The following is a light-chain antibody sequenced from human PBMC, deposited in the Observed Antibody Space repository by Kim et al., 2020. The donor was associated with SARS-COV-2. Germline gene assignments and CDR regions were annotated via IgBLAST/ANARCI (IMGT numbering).Light chain of an antibody. J-gene: IGLJ2*01. V-gene: IGLV4-69*01. CDR1: SGHSSYP. Sequence: VKLTCPLGSGHSSYPFEWHQQQPEKGPRYLMKLNSDGSHSKGDGIPDRFSGSSSGAERYLTISSLQSEDEADYYCQTWGTGSRGVFGGGTQLTVL. CDR2: LNSDGSH. CDR3: QTWGTGSRGV.